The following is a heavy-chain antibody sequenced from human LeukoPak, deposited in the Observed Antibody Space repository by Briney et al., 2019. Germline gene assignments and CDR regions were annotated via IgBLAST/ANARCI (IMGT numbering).Heavy chain of an antibody. J-gene: IGHJ4*02. CDR1: GYTLTSYA. CDR3: ARLTYYYDSSGYYYYDY. V-gene: IGHV1-3*01. Sequence: ASVKVSCKASGYTLTSYAMHWVRQAPGQRLEWMGWINAGNGNTKYSQKFQGRVTITRDTSASTAYMELSSLRSEDTAVYYCARLTYYYDSSGYYYYDYWGQGTLVTVSS. D-gene: IGHD3-22*01. CDR2: INAGNGNT.